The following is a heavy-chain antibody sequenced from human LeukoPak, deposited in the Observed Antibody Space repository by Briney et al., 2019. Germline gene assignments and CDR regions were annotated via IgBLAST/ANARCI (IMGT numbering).Heavy chain of an antibody. V-gene: IGHV4-61*01. D-gene: IGHD5-12*01. Sequence: SETLSLTCTVSGYSISSAYYWGFIRQPPGKGLEWIGYIYYSGSTNYNPSLKSRVTISVDTSKNQFSLKLSSVTAADTAVYYCARYSGYDSDYYYYMDVWGKGTTVTISS. J-gene: IGHJ6*03. CDR3: ARYSGYDSDYYYYMDV. CDR2: IYYSGST. CDR1: GYSISSAYY.